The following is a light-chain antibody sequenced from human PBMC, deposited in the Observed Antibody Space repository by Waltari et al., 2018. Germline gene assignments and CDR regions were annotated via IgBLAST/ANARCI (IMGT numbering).Light chain of an antibody. J-gene: IGLJ3*02. CDR3: CSYAGSSTLV. V-gene: IGLV2-23*01. CDR1: SSDVGSYNL. CDR2: EYI. Sequence: HSALTQPASVSGSPGQSITISCTGTSSDVGSYNLVSWYQQHPDKAPKLMIYEYIKRPSGVSNRFSGSKSGNTASLTISGLQAEDEADYYCCSYAGSSTLVFGGGTKLTVL.